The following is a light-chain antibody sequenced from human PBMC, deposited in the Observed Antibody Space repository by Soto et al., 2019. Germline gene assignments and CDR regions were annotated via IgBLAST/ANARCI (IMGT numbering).Light chain of an antibody. CDR1: QSVSTY. J-gene: IGKJ4*01. CDR3: QQRSNWPQLT. CDR2: DAS. Sequence: EIVLTQSPAILSLSPGERATLSCRASQSVSTYLAWYQQKPGQAPRLLIYDASNTATGIPARFSGSGSGTDFTLTISSLEPEDFAVYYCQQRSNWPQLTFGGGTKVEI. V-gene: IGKV3-11*01.